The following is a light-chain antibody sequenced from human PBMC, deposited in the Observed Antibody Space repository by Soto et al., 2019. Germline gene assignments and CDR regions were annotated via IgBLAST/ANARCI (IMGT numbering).Light chain of an antibody. CDR2: DVT. CDR3: SSHTTVSIR. V-gene: IGLV2-14*03. Sequence: QSALTQPAYVSGSPGQSIAISCTGTSGDVSWYQQHPGKAPKLIIYDVTYRPSGASNRFSGSKSGNTASLTISGLQAEDEADYYCSSHTTVSIRFGTGTKLTVL. J-gene: IGLJ1*01. CDR1: SGD.